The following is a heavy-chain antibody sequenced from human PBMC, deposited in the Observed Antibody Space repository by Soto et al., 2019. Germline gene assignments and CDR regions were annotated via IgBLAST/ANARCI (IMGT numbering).Heavy chain of an antibody. CDR3: ARDGVYYDFWSGYYTDYYFDY. V-gene: IGHV1-69*13. CDR1: GGTFSSYA. D-gene: IGHD3-3*01. Sequence: SVKVSCKASGGTFSSYAISWLRQAPGQGLEWMGGIIPIFGTANYAQKFQGRVTITADESTSTAYMELSSLRSEDTAVYYCARDGVYYDFWSGYYTDYYFDYWGQGTLVTVSS. J-gene: IGHJ4*02. CDR2: IIPIFGTA.